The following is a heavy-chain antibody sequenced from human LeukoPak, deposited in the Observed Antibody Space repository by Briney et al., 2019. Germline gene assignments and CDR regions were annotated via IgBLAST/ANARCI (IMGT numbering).Heavy chain of an antibody. D-gene: IGHD3-22*01. Sequence: ASVKVSCKASGYTFTSYGISWVRQAPGQGLEWMGWISAYNGNTNYAQKLQGRVTMTTDTSTSTAYMELRRLSSDDTAVYYCARDRGDDTVSYFDYWGQGTLVTVSS. CDR1: GYTFTSYG. CDR3: ARDRGDDTVSYFDY. CDR2: ISAYNGNT. J-gene: IGHJ4*02. V-gene: IGHV1-18*01.